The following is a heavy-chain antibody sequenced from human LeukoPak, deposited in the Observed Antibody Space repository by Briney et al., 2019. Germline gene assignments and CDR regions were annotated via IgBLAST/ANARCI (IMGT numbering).Heavy chain of an antibody. V-gene: IGHV3-66*01. CDR3: ARDTDYYGSGRHGYFDH. Sequence: GGSLRLSCAASGLTISNNFMGWVRQAPGKGLEWVSLIYSGGSTYSADSVKGRFTISRDNFKNTLHLQMNSLRAEDTAVYYCARDTDYYGSGRHGYFDHWGQGTLVTVSS. J-gene: IGHJ1*01. CDR1: GLTISNNF. D-gene: IGHD3-10*01. CDR2: IYSGGST.